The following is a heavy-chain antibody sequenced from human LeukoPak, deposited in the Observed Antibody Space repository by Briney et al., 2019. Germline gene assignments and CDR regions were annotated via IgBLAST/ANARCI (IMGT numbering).Heavy chain of an antibody. V-gene: IGHV1-8*01. D-gene: IGHD3-10*01. CDR3: ARGRRGARVVLWFGELLKKGSGGYYYYYMDV. CDR1: GYTFTSYD. CDR2: MNPNSGNT. J-gene: IGHJ6*03. Sequence: ASVNVSCKASGYTFTSYDINWVRQATGHGREWMGWMNPNSGNTGYAQKFQGRVTMTRNTSISTAYMELSSLRSEDTAVYFCARGRRGARVVLWFGELLKKGSGGYYYYYMDVWGKGTTVTISS.